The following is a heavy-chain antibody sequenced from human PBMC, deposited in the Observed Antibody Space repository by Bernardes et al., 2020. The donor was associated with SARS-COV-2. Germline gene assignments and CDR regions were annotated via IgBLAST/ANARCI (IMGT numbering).Heavy chain of an antibody. CDR3: AHKPFGDYALYFDH. D-gene: IGHD3-16*01. Sequence: SGPTLVKPTQSLTLTCSFSGFSLSISGLAVGWFRQPPGKALEWLALIYWDDDKRYSPSLKNRLGITKDTSRNEVVLTMTNMDPADTATYFCAHKPFGDYALYFDHWSQGMLVSVSS. V-gene: IGHV2-5*02. CDR1: GFSLSISGLA. J-gene: IGHJ4*02. CDR2: IYWDDDK.